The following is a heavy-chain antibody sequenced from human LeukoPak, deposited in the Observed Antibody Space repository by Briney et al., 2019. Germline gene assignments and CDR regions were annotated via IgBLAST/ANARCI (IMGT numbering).Heavy chain of an antibody. CDR2: ISESGHNT. CDR3: AKQVVDC. J-gene: IGHJ4*02. CDR1: GFTFQSYA. Sequence: PGGSLRLSCAASGFTFQSYAMNWVRQAPGKGLEWVSSISESGHNTDYADSVKGRFTISRDNSRNTLYLQMNSLKAEDTAVYYCAKQVVDCWGQGTLVTVSS. V-gene: IGHV3-23*01.